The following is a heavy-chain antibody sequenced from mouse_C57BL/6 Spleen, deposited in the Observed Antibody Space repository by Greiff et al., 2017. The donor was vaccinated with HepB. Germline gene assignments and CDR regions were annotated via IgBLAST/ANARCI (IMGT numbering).Heavy chain of an antibody. CDR2: ISSGSSTI. D-gene: IGHD1-1*01. CDR3: ARGSSSYPYWYFDV. Sequence: DVMLVESGGGLVKPGGSLKLSCAASGFTFSDYGMHWVRQAPEKGLEWVAYISSGSSTIYYADTVKGRFTISRDNAKNTLFLQMTSLRSEDTAMYYCARGSSSYPYWYFDVWGTGTTVTVSS. V-gene: IGHV5-17*01. CDR1: GFTFSDYG. J-gene: IGHJ1*03.